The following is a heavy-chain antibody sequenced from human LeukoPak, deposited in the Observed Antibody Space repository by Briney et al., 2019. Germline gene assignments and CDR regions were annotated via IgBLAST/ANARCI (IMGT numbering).Heavy chain of an antibody. V-gene: IGHV3-23*01. Sequence: GGSLRLSCAASGFTFSSYAMSWVRQAPGKGLEWVSAISGSGGSTYYADSVKGRFTISRDNSKNTLYLQMNSLRAEDTAVYYCAKYLRLLWFGELSVDYWGQGTLVTVSS. J-gene: IGHJ4*02. CDR1: GFTFSSYA. D-gene: IGHD3-10*01. CDR3: AKYLRLLWFGELSVDY. CDR2: ISGSGGST.